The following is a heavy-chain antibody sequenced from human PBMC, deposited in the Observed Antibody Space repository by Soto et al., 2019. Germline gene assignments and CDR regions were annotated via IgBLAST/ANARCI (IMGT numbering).Heavy chain of an antibody. Sequence: QAQLQESGPGLVKLSETLSLTCTVSGGSIDSYYWSWIRQPPGKGLEWIGYIFHNGKTNYSPSLKPRVPIPVAPPQIPFSLKLTSVPAADTAVYYCATGGRISGGTWFDPWGPGTLVTFSS. V-gene: IGHV4-59*01. CDR1: GGSIDSYY. D-gene: IGHD3-10*01. CDR2: IFHNGKT. CDR3: ATGGRISGGTWFDP. J-gene: IGHJ5*02.